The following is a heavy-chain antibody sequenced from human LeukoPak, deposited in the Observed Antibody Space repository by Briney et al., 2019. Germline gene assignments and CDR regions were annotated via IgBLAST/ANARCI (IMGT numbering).Heavy chain of an antibody. CDR1: GFTFSSYW. Sequence: GGSLRLSCAASGFTFSSYWMHWVRQAPGKGLEWVSAISGSGGSTYYADSVKGRFTISRDNSKNTLYLQMNSLRAEDTAVYYCAKAHGSGSYPTALDYWGQGTLVTVSS. J-gene: IGHJ4*02. D-gene: IGHD3-10*01. CDR2: ISGSGGST. CDR3: AKAHGSGSYPTALDY. V-gene: IGHV3-23*01.